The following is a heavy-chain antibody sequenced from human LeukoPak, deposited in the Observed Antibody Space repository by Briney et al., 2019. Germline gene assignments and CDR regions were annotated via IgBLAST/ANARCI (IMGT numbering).Heavy chain of an antibody. J-gene: IGHJ2*01. CDR2: IYSSGST. Sequence: SESLSLTCTASGGSISSYYWSWIRQPAGKGLEWIGRIYSSGSTNYNPSLKSRVTMSLDTSNNQFSLKLSSVTAADTAVYYCARNWYFDLWGRGTLVTVSS. CDR1: GGSISSYY. CDR3: ARNWYFDL. V-gene: IGHV4-4*07.